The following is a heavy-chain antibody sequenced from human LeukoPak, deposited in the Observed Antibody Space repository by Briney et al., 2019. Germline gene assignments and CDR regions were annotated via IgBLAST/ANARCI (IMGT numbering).Heavy chain of an antibody. CDR1: GFTFSDYY. V-gene: IGHV3-11*01. CDR3: ARGLFLSGYLDAFDI. Sequence: GGSLRLSCAASGFTFSDYYMSWIRQAPGKGLEWVSYISSSGSTTYYADSVKGRCTISRDNSKNTLYLQMNSLRVEDTAVYYCARGLFLSGYLDAFDIWGQGTVVTVSS. CDR2: ISSSGSTT. D-gene: IGHD3-22*01. J-gene: IGHJ3*02.